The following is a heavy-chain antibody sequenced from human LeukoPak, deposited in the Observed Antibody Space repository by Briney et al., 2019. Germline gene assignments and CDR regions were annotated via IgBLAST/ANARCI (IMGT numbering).Heavy chain of an antibody. CDR1: GYGFSDVY. D-gene: IGHD1-1*01. Sequence: GASVKASCKASGYGFSDVYFNWVRQAPGQGLEWMGWINPHSGATSYAQRLQGRVSMDASFDTAYMELSRLTSDDTAVYYCATSSTVTHTRDPWGQGTLVTVSS. CDR2: INPHSGAT. J-gene: IGHJ5*02. V-gene: IGHV1-2*02. CDR3: ATSSTVTHTRDP.